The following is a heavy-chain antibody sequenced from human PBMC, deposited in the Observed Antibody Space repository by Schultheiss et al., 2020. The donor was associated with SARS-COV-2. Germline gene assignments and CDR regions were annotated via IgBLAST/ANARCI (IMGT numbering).Heavy chain of an antibody. CDR1: GGSINSGGYY. Sequence: SETLSLTFTVSGGSINSGGYYWSWIRQHPGRGLEWIGHISYSGSTYYNPSLKSRVTISVDTSKNQFSLKLSSVTAADTAVYYCASTHDYSNYPNWFDPWGQGTLVTVSS. CDR3: ASTHDYSNYPNWFDP. CDR2: ISYSGST. V-gene: IGHV4-31*03. J-gene: IGHJ5*02. D-gene: IGHD4-11*01.